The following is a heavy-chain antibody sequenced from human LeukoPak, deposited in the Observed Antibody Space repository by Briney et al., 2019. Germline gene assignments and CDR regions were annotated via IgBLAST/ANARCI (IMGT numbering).Heavy chain of an antibody. V-gene: IGHV3-49*04. CDR2: IRSKAYGGTT. J-gene: IGHJ4*02. D-gene: IGHD3-10*01. Sequence: GGSLRLSCTASGFTFGDYAMSWVRQAPGKGLERVGFIRSKAYGGTTEYAASVKGRFTISRDDSKSIAYLQMNSLKTEDTAVYYCTRDFFPLWFGELFTHDYWGQGTLVTVSS. CDR3: TRDFFPLWFGELFTHDY. CDR1: GFTFGDYA.